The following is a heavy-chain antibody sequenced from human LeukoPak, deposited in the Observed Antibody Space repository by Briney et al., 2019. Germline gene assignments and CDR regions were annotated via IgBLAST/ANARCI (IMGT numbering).Heavy chain of an antibody. CDR1: GFTFSGSA. CDR2: IRSKANSYAT. D-gene: IGHD4-17*01. Sequence: SGGSLRLSCAASGFTFSGSAMHWVRQASGKGLEWVGRIRSKANSYATAYAASVKGRFTISRDDSKNAAYLQMSSLKTEDTAVYYCTSDYGDSPGWAFDIWGQGTMVTVSS. V-gene: IGHV3-73*01. CDR3: TSDYGDSPGWAFDI. J-gene: IGHJ3*02.